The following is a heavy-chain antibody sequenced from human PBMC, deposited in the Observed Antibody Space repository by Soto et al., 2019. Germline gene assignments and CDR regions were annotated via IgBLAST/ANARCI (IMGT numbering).Heavy chain of an antibody. V-gene: IGHV4-59*01. D-gene: IGHD3-22*01. CDR1: AGSITTSY. Sequence: LSLTCTVSAGSITTSYWSWIRQPLGKALEWIGYISYRGSTNYNPSLKSRLTISIDTSKGQISLELTSMTTADTAVYYCASSGIVGREVNTWFDPWGQGTLVTVSS. CDR2: ISYRGST. CDR3: ASSGIVGREVNTWFDP. J-gene: IGHJ5*02.